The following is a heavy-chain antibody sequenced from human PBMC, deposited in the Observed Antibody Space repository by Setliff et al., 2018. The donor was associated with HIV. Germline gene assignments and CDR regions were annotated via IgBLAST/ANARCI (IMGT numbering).Heavy chain of an antibody. CDR2: IYTSGST. D-gene: IGHD6-13*01. V-gene: IGHV4-61*02. Sequence: PSETRSLTCTVSGGSISSGSYYWSWIRQPAGKGLEWIGRIYTSGSTKYNPSLKSRVTISVDTSKNEFSLKVSSVTAADTAVYYCARVARGGHSSRWYYFDYWGQGTLVTVSS. CDR1: GGSISSGSYY. CDR3: ARVARGGHSSRWYYFDY. J-gene: IGHJ4*02.